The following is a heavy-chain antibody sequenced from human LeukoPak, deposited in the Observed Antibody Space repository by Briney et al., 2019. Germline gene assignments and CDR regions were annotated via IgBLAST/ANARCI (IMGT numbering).Heavy chain of an antibody. Sequence: SETLSLTCAVYGGSFSGYYWSWIRQPPGKGLEWIGEINHSGSTNYNPSLKSRVTISVDTSKNQFSLKLSSVTAADTAVYYCARGRGWLQSRGWYFDLWGRGTLVTVSS. V-gene: IGHV4-34*01. CDR3: ARGRGWLQSRGWYFDL. J-gene: IGHJ2*01. CDR2: INHSGST. CDR1: GGSFSGYY. D-gene: IGHD5-24*01.